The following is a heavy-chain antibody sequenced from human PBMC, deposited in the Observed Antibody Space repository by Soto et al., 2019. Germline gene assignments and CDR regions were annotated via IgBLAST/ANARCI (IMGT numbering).Heavy chain of an antibody. V-gene: IGHV1-18*04. CDR3: ARDLAAAGPVFDY. J-gene: IGHJ4*02. Sequence: QVHLVKSGAEVKKPGASVKVSCKTSGYTFTSYGISWVRQAPGQGLEWMGWISAYNGDTHFAQKFQDRVTMTTDSSTTTAYIELRSLRSDDTAVYYCARDLAAAGPVFDYWGQGTLVTVSS. CDR1: GYTFTSYG. CDR2: ISAYNGDT. D-gene: IGHD6-13*01.